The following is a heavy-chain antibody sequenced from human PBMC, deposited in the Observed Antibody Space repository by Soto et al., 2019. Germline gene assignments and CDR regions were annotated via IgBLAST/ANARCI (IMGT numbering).Heavy chain of an antibody. V-gene: IGHV3-23*01. CDR1: GFTFSSYA. CDR3: AKDTYTSSRVD. J-gene: IGHJ4*02. Sequence: EVQLLESGGGLVQPGGSLRLSCAASGFTFSSYAMSWVRQAPGKGLEWVSAISGSGSNTYYADSVKGRFTISRDSSKNTLYLQMNSLRAGDTAVYYCAKDTYTSSRVDWGQGTLVTVSS. CDR2: ISGSGSNT. D-gene: IGHD6-13*01.